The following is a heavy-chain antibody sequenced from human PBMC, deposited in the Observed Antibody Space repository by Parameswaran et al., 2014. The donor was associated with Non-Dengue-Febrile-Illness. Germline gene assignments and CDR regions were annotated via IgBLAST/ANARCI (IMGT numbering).Heavy chain of an antibody. V-gene: IGHV3-23*01. CDR2: ISGGGGST. D-gene: IGHD2-15*01. J-gene: IGHJ4*02. Sequence: RWIRQPPGKGLEWVSAISGGGGSTYYADSVKGRFTISRDNSKNTLYLQMNSLRVEDTAVYYCAKEDCSGGSCYFDQWGQGTLVTVSS. CDR3: AKEDCSGGSCYFDQ.